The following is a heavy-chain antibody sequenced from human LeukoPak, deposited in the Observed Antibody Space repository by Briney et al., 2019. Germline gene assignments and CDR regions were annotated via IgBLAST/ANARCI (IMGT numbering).Heavy chain of an antibody. J-gene: IGHJ4*02. V-gene: IGHV1-2*02. CDR1: GYTFTGYY. Sequence: ASVKVSCKASGYTFTGYYMHWVRQAPGQGLEWMGWVNPNSGGTNYAQKFQGRVTMTRDTSISTAYMELSRLRSDDTAVYYCARGIRITMVRGPRRGDYYFDYWGQGTLVTVSS. CDR2: VNPNSGGT. D-gene: IGHD3-10*01. CDR3: ARGIRITMVRGPRRGDYYFDY.